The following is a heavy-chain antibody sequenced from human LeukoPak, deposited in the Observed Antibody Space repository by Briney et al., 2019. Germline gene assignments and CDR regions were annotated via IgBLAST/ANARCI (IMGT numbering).Heavy chain of an antibody. D-gene: IGHD3-10*01. CDR2: ISGYNGDT. Sequence: ASVKVSCKASGYNFNIYGMSWVRQAPGQGLEWVGWISGYNGDTRYAQKLQGRVTLTTDTSTNTVHMDLRSLRSDDTAVYYCARDRIHYSSSGTSYVAHSEGCWGQGTLGTGSS. V-gene: IGHV1-18*01. CDR3: ARDRIHYSSSGTSYVAHSEGC. CDR1: GYNFNIYG. J-gene: IGHJ4*02.